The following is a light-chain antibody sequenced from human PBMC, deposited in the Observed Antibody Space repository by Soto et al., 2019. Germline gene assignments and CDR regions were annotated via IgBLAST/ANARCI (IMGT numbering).Light chain of an antibody. CDR2: GAS. Sequence: ETVLTQSPFTLSFSQGDRATLYCRASQSVSSSYLAWYQHKPGQAPRLLIYGASNRATGIPDRFSGSGSGTDFTLTISRLEPEDFAVYYCQQDGRSPWTFGQGTKVDIK. J-gene: IGKJ1*01. V-gene: IGKV3-20*01. CDR1: QSVSSSY. CDR3: QQDGRSPWT.